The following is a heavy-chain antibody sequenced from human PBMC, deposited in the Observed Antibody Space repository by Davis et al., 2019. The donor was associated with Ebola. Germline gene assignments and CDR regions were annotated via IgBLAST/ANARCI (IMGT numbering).Heavy chain of an antibody. CDR2: IKPSSGGP. J-gene: IGHJ5*02. Sequence: ASVKVSCKASGYSFTGYYLHWVRQAPGQGLEWLGWIKPSSGGPTYEPKFQGRVTMTRNTSINTVYMELSRLTSDDTALYYCARGLATTRNFLDPWGQGTLVTVSS. D-gene: IGHD4-17*01. CDR3: ARGLATTRNFLDP. V-gene: IGHV1-2*02. CDR1: GYSFTGYY.